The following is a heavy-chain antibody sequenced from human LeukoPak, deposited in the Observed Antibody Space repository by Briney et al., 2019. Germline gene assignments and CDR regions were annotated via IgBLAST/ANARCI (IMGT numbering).Heavy chain of an antibody. J-gene: IGHJ3*02. CDR2: VYYSGST. V-gene: IGHV4-59*01. Sequence: SETLSLTCTVSGGSINSYYWSWIRQPPGKGLEWIGYVYYSGSTNYNPSLESRVTISVSTSRNQFSLMLSSVTAADTAVYYCARGSVWFGELFPWKDAFDIWGQGTMVTVSS. CDR3: ARGSVWFGELFPWKDAFDI. D-gene: IGHD3-10*01. CDR1: GGSINSYY.